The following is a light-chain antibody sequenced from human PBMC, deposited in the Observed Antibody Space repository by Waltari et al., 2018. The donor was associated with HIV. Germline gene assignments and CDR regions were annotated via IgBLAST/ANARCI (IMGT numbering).Light chain of an antibody. CDR3: ATWDDSLNGPWV. J-gene: IGLJ3*02. CDR1: TSNIGSNP. Sequence: QSVLTQPPSASGTPGQRVTISCSGSTSNIGSNPVTWYQQFPGMAPKLLIYSNVQRPSGVPDRVSGSKSGTSASLAISGLQSEDEADYYCATWDDSLNGPWVFGGGTKLTVL. CDR2: SNV. V-gene: IGLV1-44*01.